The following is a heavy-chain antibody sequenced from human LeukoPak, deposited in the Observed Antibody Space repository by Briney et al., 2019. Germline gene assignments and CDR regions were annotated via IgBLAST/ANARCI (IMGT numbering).Heavy chain of an antibody. CDR2: MNPNSGNK. CDR3: ARGLYSSGCIDY. V-gene: IGHV1-8*03. D-gene: IGHD6-19*01. Sequence: GASVSVSCKASGGTFSSYAISWVRQAPGQGLEGMGGMNPNSGNKVYAQMFQGRVTITRNTSISTAYMELSSLRSEDTAVYYCARGLYSSGCIDYWGQGTLVTVPS. J-gene: IGHJ4*02. CDR1: GGTFSSYA.